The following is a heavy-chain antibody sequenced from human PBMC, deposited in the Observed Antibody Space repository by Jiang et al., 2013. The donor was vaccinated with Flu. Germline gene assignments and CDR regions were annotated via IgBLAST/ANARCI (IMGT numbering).Heavy chain of an antibody. J-gene: IGHJ6*02. V-gene: IGHV1-8*01. CDR2: KSPYSVNA. CDR1: GYTFINYD. D-gene: IGHD5-24*01. CDR3: ARDRRDGYSYARYYYYGMDV. Sequence: GAEVKKPGASVKVSCKASGYTFINYDIHWVRQATGQGLEWMGWKSPYSVNAAYALKFQGRVTMTRNTSISTIYMELSSLKSEDTAVYYCARDRRDGYSYARYYYYGMDVWGQGTTVTVSS.